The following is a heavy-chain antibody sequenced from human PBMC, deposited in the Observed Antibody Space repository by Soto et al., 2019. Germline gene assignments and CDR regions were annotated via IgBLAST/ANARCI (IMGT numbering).Heavy chain of an antibody. J-gene: IGHJ4*02. Sequence: EVQLVESGGGLVKPGGSLRLSCEASGFTVSSNYMSWVRQAPGKGLEWVSVIYSGGSTYYADSVKDRFTISRHNSKNTLYLQMNSLRAEDTAVYYCASLPGIAAAGHDYYFDYWGQGTLVTVSS. CDR3: ASLPGIAAAGHDYYFDY. V-gene: IGHV3-53*04. D-gene: IGHD6-13*01. CDR1: GFTVSSNY. CDR2: IYSGGST.